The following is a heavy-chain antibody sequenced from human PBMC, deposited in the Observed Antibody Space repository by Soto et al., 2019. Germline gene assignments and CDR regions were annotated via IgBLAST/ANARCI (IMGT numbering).Heavy chain of an antibody. J-gene: IGHJ5*02. CDR1: GFTFSSYA. D-gene: IGHD6-19*01. V-gene: IGHV3-30-3*01. Sequence: HPGGSLRLSCAASGFTFSSYAMHWVRQAPGKGLEWVAVISYDGSNKYYADSVKGRFTISRDNSKNSLYLQMNSLRAEDTAVYYCARAVRAPRRQWLAHNWFDPWGQGTLVTVSS. CDR3: ARAVRAPRRQWLAHNWFDP. CDR2: ISYDGSNK.